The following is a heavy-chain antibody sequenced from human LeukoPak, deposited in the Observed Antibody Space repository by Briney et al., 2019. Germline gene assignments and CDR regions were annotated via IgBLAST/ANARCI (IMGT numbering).Heavy chain of an antibody. Sequence: PSQTLSLTCTVSGGSISSGGYYWSWIRQHPGKGLEWIGYIYYSGSTYYNPSLKSRVTISVDTSRNQFSLKLRSVTAADAAVYYCARHQAEAGFRGDFDYWGQGTLVTVSS. CDR2: IYYSGST. CDR3: ARHQAEAGFRGDFDY. J-gene: IGHJ4*02. CDR1: GGSISSGGYY. V-gene: IGHV4-31*03. D-gene: IGHD6-13*01.